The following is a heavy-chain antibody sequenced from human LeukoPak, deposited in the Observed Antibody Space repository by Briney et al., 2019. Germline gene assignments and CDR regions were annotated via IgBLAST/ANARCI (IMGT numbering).Heavy chain of an antibody. Sequence: GWSLRLSCVASGFIFSNYNMEWVRQAPGKGLEWVSYIDTTSAYIYYADSVRGRFTISRDNARNLLFLQMNSLRAEDTAIYYCARLLGSGFGKYYFDYWGQGTLVTVSS. CDR1: GFIFSNYN. J-gene: IGHJ4*02. CDR2: IDTTSAYI. D-gene: IGHD3-10*01. CDR3: ARLLGSGFGKYYFDY. V-gene: IGHV3-21*01.